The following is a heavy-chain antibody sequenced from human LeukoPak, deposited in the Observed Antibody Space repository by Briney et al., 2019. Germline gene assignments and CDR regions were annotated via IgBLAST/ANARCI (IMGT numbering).Heavy chain of an antibody. D-gene: IGHD4-17*01. CDR2: IIGSGGST. CDR1: GFTFKNYA. V-gene: IGHV3-23*01. J-gene: IGHJ5*02. CDR3: AKDPSDYGDYVDNWFDP. Sequence: GGSLRLSCAASGFTFKNYAMSWVRQAPGKGLEWVSAIIGSGGSTYNADSVKGRFSISRDNSKNTLYLQMNSLRAEDTAIYYCAKDPSDYGDYVDNWFDPWGQGALVTVSS.